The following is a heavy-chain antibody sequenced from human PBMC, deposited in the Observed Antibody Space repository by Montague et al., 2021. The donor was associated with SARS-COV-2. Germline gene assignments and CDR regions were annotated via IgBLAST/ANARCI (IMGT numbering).Heavy chain of an antibody. CDR1: GFTFSSYW. Sequence: SLRLSCAASGFTFSSYWMSWVRQAPGKGLEWVANIKQDGSEKYYVDSVKGRFTITRDNAKNSLYLQMNSLRAEDTAVYYCARDCYGSGSSYYYYGMDVWGQGTTVTVSS. D-gene: IGHD3-10*01. V-gene: IGHV3-7*01. CDR3: ARDCYGSGSSYYYYGMDV. CDR2: IKQDGSEK. J-gene: IGHJ6*02.